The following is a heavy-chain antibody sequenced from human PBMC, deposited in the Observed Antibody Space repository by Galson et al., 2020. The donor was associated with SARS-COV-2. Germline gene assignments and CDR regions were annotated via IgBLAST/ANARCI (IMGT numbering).Heavy chain of an antibody. CDR3: TRLRYCSGGSCSTGDY. CDR2: IRSKANSYAT. V-gene: IGHV3-73*01. J-gene: IGHJ4*02. Sequence: TGGSLRLSCAASGFTFSGSAMHWVRQASGKGLEWVGRIRSKANSYATAYAASVKGRFTISRDDSKNTAYLQMNSLKTEDTAVYYCTRLRYCSGGSCSTGDYWGQGTLVTVSS. D-gene: IGHD2-15*01. CDR1: GFTFSGSA.